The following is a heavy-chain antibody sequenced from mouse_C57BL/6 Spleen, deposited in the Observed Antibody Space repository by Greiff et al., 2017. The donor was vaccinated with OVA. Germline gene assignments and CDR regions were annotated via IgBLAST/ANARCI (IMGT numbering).Heavy chain of an antibody. J-gene: IGHJ4*01. V-gene: IGHV5-17*01. D-gene: IGHD2-4*01. CDR3: ARVDYDYAMDY. CDR2: ISSCSSTT. Sequence: EVHLVEPGGGLVKPGGSLKLSCAASGFTFSDYGMHWVRQAPEKGLEWVAYISSCSSTTHYADTVKGRFTFSRDKAKNTLFLQMTSLRSEDTAMYYCARVDYDYAMDYWGQGTSVTVSS. CDR1: GFTFSDYG.